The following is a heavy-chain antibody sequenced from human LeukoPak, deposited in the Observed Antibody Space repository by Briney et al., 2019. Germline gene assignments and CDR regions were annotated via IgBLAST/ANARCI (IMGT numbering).Heavy chain of an antibody. Sequence: VASVKVSCKASGYTFTSYGISWVRQAPGQGLEWMGWISAYNGNTNYAQKLQGRVTMTTDTSTSTAYTELRSLRSEDTAVYYCASEAAAGQYYFDYWGQGTLVTVSS. CDR3: ASEAAAGQYYFDY. V-gene: IGHV1-18*01. D-gene: IGHD6-13*01. CDR1: GYTFTSYG. CDR2: ISAYNGNT. J-gene: IGHJ4*02.